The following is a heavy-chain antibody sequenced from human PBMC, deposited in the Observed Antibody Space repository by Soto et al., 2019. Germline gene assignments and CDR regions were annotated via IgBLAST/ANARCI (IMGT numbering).Heavy chain of an antibody. CDR2: IRSKAYGGTT. CDR1: GFTFGDYA. V-gene: IGHV3-49*03. D-gene: IGHD3-3*01. Sequence: GGSLRLSCTASGFTFGDYAMSWFRQAPGKGLEWVGFIRSKAYGGTTEYAASVKGRFTISRDDSKSIAYLQMNSLKTEDTAVYYCTRESQDYDFWSGYYRTGYYYYGMDVWGQGTTVTVSS. CDR3: TRESQDYDFWSGYYRTGYYYYGMDV. J-gene: IGHJ6*02.